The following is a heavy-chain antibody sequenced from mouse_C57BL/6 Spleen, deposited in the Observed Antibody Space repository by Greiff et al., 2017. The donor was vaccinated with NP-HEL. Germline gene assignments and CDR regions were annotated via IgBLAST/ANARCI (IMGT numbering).Heavy chain of an antibody. CDR1: GYTFTSYW. Sequence: QVQLKQPGAELVRPGSSVKLSCKASGYTFTSYWMHWVKQRPIQGLEWIGNIDPSDSETHYNQKFKDKATLTVDKSSSTAYMQLSSLTSEDSAVYYCARSPITTVFDYWGQGTTLTVSS. CDR3: ARSPITTVFDY. J-gene: IGHJ2*01. V-gene: IGHV1-52*01. D-gene: IGHD1-1*01. CDR2: IDPSDSET.